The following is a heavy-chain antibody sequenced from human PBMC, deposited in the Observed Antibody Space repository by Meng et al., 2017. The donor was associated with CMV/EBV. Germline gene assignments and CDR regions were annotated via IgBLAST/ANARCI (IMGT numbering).Heavy chain of an antibody. CDR2: IIPIFGTA. V-gene: IGHV1-69*05. CDR3: ASCSTSCYIGWYFDL. D-gene: IGHD2-2*02. Sequence: SVKVSCKASGGTFSSYAISWVRQDPGQGLEWMGGIIPIFGTANYAQKFQGRVTITTDESTSTAYMELSSLRSEDTAVYYCASCSTSCYIGWYFDLWGRGTLVTVSS. J-gene: IGHJ2*01. CDR1: GGTFSSYA.